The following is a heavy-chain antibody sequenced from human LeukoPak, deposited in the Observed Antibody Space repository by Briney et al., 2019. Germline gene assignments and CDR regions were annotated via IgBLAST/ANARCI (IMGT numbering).Heavy chain of an antibody. Sequence: SETLSLTCTVSGYSISSGYYWGWIRQPPGKGLEWIGSIYHSGRTYYNPSLKSRVTISVDTSKNQFSLKLSSVAAADTAVYYCAGPGIAEPCDYWGRGTLVSVSS. J-gene: IGHJ4*02. CDR3: AGPGIAEPCDY. D-gene: IGHD6-13*01. CDR1: GYSISSGYY. CDR2: IYHSGRT. V-gene: IGHV4-38-2*02.